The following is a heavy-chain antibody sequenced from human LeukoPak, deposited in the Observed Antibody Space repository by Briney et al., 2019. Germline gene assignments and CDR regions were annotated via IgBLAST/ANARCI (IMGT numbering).Heavy chain of an antibody. CDR2: INRDGSST. J-gene: IGHJ3*02. D-gene: IGHD3-9*01. CDR1: GFTFSTYW. CDR3: ARDRETYYDILTGYYTLGDAFDI. Sequence: GGSLRLSCAASGFTFSTYWMHWVRQAPGKGLVWVSRINRDGSSTSYADSVKGRFTISRDNAKNTLYLQMNSLRAEDTAVYYCARDRETYYDILTGYYTLGDAFDIWGQGTMVTVS. V-gene: IGHV3-74*01.